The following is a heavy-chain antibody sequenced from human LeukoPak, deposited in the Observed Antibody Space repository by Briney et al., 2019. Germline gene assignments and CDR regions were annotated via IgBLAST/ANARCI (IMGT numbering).Heavy chain of an antibody. CDR2: VYYSGTN. D-gene: IGHD5-12*01. CDR1: GGSINSFY. J-gene: IGHJ4*02. CDR3: ARDRGGGYRFDY. V-gene: IGHV4-59*13. Sequence: SEPLSLTCTVSGGSINSFYWSWIRQPPGKGLEWVASVYYSGTNNYNPPLRSRVSISLHTSKNQFSPKMSSVTAADAAVYHCARDRGGGYRFDYWLQG.